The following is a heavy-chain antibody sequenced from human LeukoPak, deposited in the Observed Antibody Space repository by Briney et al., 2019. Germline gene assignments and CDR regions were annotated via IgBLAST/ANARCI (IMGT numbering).Heavy chain of an antibody. CDR2: IYYSGST. CDR3: ASYCSGGSCFLDY. J-gene: IGHJ4*02. V-gene: IGHV4-39*01. Sequence: PSETLSLTCTASGGSVSSSTYYWGWIRQPPGKGLEWIGRIYYSGSTYHNPSLKSRVTISVDTSKNQFSLKLSSVTAADTAVYYCASYCSGGSCFLDYWGQGTLVTVSS. CDR1: GGSVSSSTYY. D-gene: IGHD2-15*01.